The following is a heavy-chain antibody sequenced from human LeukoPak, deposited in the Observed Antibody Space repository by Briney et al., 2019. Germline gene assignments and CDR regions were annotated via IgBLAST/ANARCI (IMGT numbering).Heavy chain of an antibody. Sequence: GGSLRLSCAASGFTFSSYEMNWVRQAPGKGLEWVSYISSSGSTIYYADSVKGRSTISRDNAKNSLYLQMNSLRAEDTAVYYCARVRRYCSGGSCYSGFDYWGQGTLVTVSS. CDR3: ARVRRYCSGGSCYSGFDY. D-gene: IGHD2-15*01. J-gene: IGHJ4*02. V-gene: IGHV3-48*03. CDR2: ISSSGSTI. CDR1: GFTFSSYE.